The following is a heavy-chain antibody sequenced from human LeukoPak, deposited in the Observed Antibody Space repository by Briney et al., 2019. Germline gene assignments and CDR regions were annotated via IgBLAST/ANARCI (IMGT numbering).Heavy chain of an antibody. V-gene: IGHV4-39*01. CDR1: GGSISSYY. J-gene: IGHJ5*02. D-gene: IGHD6-19*01. CDR3: AWVFERGWYAS. CDR2: IYYSGST. Sequence: SETLSLTCTVSGGSISSYYWGWIRQPPGKGLEWIGSIYYSGSTYYNPSLKSRVTISVDTSKNQFSLKLSSVTAADTAVHYCAWVFERGWYASWGQGTLVTVSS.